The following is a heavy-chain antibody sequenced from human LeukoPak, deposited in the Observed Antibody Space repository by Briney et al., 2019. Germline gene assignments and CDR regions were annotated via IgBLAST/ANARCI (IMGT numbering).Heavy chain of an antibody. CDR1: GFTISSYW. V-gene: IGHV3-48*01. J-gene: IGHJ5*02. D-gene: IGHD5-12*01. CDR3: ARDAGNSGYGCDL. CDR2: LRYTGET. Sequence: GGSLRLSCVASGFTISSYWMHWVRQAPGKGLEWVSHLRYTGETFYADSVKGRFTISRDNVRNSLYLQMNSLRAEDTAMYYCARDAGNSGYGCDLWGQGTLVTVSS.